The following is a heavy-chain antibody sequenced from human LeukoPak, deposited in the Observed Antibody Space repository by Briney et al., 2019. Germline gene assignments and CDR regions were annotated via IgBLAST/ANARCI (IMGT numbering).Heavy chain of an antibody. V-gene: IGHV4-39*01. CDR3: ARGLPRIMRELLRSRSKPLNFDY. D-gene: IGHD1-26*01. Sequence: PSETLSLTCTVSGGSISSSSYYWAWIRQPPGKGLEWIGSIYYSGSTFYSPSLKSRVTLSVDTSKNQFSLKLSSVTAADTAVYYCARGLPRIMRELLRSRSKPLNFDYWGQGTLVTVSS. J-gene: IGHJ4*02. CDR1: GGSISSSSYY. CDR2: IYYSGST.